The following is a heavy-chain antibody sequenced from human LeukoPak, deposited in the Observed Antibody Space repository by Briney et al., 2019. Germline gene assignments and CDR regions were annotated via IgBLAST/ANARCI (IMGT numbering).Heavy chain of an antibody. V-gene: IGHV4-61*02. D-gene: IGHD6-13*01. CDR3: ARDVTENEQQLLHWGFRSPNWFDP. J-gene: IGHJ5*02. Sequence: SETLSLTCTVSGGSISSGSYYWSWIRQPAGKGLEWIGRIYTSGSTNYNPSLKSRVTISVDTPKNQFSLKLSSVTAADTAVYYCARDVTENEQQLLHWGFRSPNWFDPWGQGTLVTVSS. CDR2: IYTSGST. CDR1: GGSISSGSYY.